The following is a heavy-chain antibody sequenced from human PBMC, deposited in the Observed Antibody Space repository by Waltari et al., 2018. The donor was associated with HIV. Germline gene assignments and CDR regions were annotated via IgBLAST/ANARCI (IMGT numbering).Heavy chain of an antibody. J-gene: IGHJ6*02. D-gene: IGHD1-1*01. CDR3: ARENDFGTIFLNYYYGMDV. Sequence: QLVESGGGLLQTGGSLRLSCTAPGYGISRLVGSWVGQAPGQGLEWVANIKEDGSERNYVDSVRGRFTISRDNAKNSVYLQMKSLRVEDTAVYFCARENDFGTIFLNYYYGMDVWGRGTSVTVSS. CDR1: GYGISRLV. V-gene: IGHV3-7*01. CDR2: IKEDGSER.